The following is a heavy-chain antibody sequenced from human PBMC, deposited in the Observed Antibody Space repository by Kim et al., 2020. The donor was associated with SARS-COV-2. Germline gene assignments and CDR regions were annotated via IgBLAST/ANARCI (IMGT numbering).Heavy chain of an antibody. V-gene: IGHV3-7*01. J-gene: IGHJ5*02. Sequence: GGSLRLSCAASGFTFSSYWMSWVRQAPGKGLEWVANIKQDGSEKYYVDSVKGRFTISRDNAKNSLYLQMNSLRAEDTAVYYCARDLTPDTALPEGWFDPWGQGTLVTVSS. CDR1: GFTFSSYW. CDR3: ARDLTPDTALPEGWFDP. D-gene: IGHD5-18*01. CDR2: IKQDGSEK.